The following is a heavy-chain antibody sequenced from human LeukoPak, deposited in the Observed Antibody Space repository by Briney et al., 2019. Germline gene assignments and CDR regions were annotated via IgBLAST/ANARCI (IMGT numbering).Heavy chain of an antibody. CDR2: ISYDGSNK. D-gene: IGHD3-3*01. CDR3: AKSGVKYDFWSGYYIRVYYFDY. Sequence: GGSLRLSCAASGFTFSSYGMHWVRQATGKGLEWAAVISYDGSNKYYADSVKGRFTISRDNSKNTLYLQMNSLRAEDTAVYYCAKSGVKYDFWSGYYIRVYYFDYWGQGTLVTVSS. V-gene: IGHV3-30*18. CDR1: GFTFSSYG. J-gene: IGHJ4*02.